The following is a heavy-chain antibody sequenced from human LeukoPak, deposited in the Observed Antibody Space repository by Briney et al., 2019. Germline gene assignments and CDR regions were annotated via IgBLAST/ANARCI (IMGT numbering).Heavy chain of an antibody. J-gene: IGHJ4*02. CDR2: IFYSGST. CDR1: GGSISSYY. V-gene: IGHV4-59*08. CDR3: ARHTDRAYYFDY. Sequence: SETLSLTCTVSGGSISSYYWGWIRQPPGKGLEWIGYIFYSGSTNYNPSLRSRLTISVDTSKNQFSLRLSSVTAADTAVYYCARHTDRAYYFDYWGQGTLVTVSS. D-gene: IGHD2-8*02.